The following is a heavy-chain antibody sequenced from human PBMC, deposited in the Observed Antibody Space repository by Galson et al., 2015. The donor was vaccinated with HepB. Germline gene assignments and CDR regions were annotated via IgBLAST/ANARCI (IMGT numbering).Heavy chain of an antibody. V-gene: IGHV1-18*01. J-gene: IGHJ4*02. CDR2: ISTYNGDA. Sequence: SVKVSCKASGYTFIRYGISWVRQAPGQGLEWMGWISTYNGDANYGQKFQGRLTMTTDTSTSTAYMELRSLRSDDTAVYYCARARIIPGGYYFDYWGQGTLVTVSS. CDR3: ARARIIPGGYYFDY. D-gene: IGHD2-21*01. CDR1: GYTFIRYG.